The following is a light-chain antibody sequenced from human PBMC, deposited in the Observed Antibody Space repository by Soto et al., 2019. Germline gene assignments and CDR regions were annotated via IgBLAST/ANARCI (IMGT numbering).Light chain of an antibody. CDR2: DVS. Sequence: QSALTQPASVSGSPGQSITISCTGTSSDVGGYNYVSWYQQHPGKAPKLTIYDVSNWPSGVSNRFSGSKSGNTASLTISGLQAEDEADYYCSSYTSSSTVVFGGGTKLTVL. J-gene: IGLJ2*01. CDR1: SSDVGGYNY. CDR3: SSYTSSSTVV. V-gene: IGLV2-14*01.